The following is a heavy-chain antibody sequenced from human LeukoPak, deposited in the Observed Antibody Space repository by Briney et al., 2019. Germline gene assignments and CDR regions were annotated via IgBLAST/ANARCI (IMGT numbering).Heavy chain of an antibody. Sequence: ASVKVSCKASGYTFTSYYMHWVRQAPGQGLEWMGRIDPNTGGTKSAKNFQGRVTMTRDTSISTAYMALSGLRSDDTAVYYCASLYDIVGTTVDYWGQGTLVTVSS. CDR2: IDPNTGGT. V-gene: IGHV1-2*06. CDR1: GYTFTSYY. CDR3: ASLYDIVGTTVDY. J-gene: IGHJ4*02. D-gene: IGHD1-26*01.